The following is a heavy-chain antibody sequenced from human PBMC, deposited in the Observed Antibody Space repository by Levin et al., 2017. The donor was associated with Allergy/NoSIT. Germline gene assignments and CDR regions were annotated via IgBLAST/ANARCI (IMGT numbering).Heavy chain of an antibody. J-gene: IGHJ6*02. V-gene: IGHV5-51*01. D-gene: IGHD2-2*01. CDR3: ARHMVPAARATSMDV. CDR1: GYSFSSYW. CDR2: IYPSDSDT. Sequence: GESLKISCQGSGYSFSSYWIVWVRQMPGKGLEWMGIIYPSDSDTRYSPSFQGQVTISADKSVNTAYLQWSRLKAPDTAIYYCARHMVPAARATSMDVWGPGTTVTVSS.